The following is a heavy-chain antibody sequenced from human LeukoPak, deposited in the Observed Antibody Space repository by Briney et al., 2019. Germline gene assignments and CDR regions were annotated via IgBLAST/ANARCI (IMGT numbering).Heavy chain of an antibody. Sequence: GRSLRLSCVASGFTFTSYAMHWVRQAPGKGLEWVTVISYDGSIKYYADSVKGRFTISRDISKNTLYLQMNSLRAEDTAVYYCARKPDAFDLWGQGTMVTVS. CDR3: ARKPDAFDL. CDR1: GFTFTSYA. V-gene: IGHV3-30-3*02. CDR2: ISYDGSIK. J-gene: IGHJ3*01.